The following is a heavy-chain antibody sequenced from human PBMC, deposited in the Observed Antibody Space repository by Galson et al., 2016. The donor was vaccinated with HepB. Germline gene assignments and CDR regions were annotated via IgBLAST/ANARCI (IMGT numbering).Heavy chain of an antibody. D-gene: IGHD2-8*02. CDR3: AKEFVATGGVVGDC. CDR1: GFTFSTYA. Sequence: SLRLSCAASGFTFSTYAMSWVRQAPGKGLEWVSAISNSGSTTYYADSVKGRFTISRDNSKNILYLQMNSLRVEDTALYYCAKEFVATGGVVGDCWGQGTLVTVSS. V-gene: IGHV3-23*01. J-gene: IGHJ4*02. CDR2: ISNSGSTT.